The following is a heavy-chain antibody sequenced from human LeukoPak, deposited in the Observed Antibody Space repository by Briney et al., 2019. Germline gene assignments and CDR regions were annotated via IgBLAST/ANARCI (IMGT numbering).Heavy chain of an antibody. CDR2: INTNTGNP. J-gene: IGHJ6*04. Sequence: ASVKVSCKASGYTFTDHAINWVRQAPGQGLEYMGWINTNTGNPTYAQAFTGRIVFSLDTSVSTAYLQIRSLKAEDTAVYFCARRSMVQHLDVWGKGTTVTVSS. D-gene: IGHD3-10*01. CDR3: ARRSMVQHLDV. V-gene: IGHV7-4-1*02. CDR1: GYTFTDHA.